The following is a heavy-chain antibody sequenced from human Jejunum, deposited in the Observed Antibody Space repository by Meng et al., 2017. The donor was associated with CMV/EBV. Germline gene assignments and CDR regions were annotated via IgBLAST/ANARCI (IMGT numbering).Heavy chain of an antibody. CDR3: SRGPYYYESSGYYGGQSNWFDP. CDR2: INPSSGST. D-gene: IGHD3-22*01. Sequence: MHWVRQATGKGREWMGIINPSSGSTTYARKLQGRVTMTRDPSTSTFYMELSSLTSEDTAVYFCSRGPYYYESSGYYGGQSNWFDPWGQGTQVTVSS. J-gene: IGHJ5*02. V-gene: IGHV1-46*04.